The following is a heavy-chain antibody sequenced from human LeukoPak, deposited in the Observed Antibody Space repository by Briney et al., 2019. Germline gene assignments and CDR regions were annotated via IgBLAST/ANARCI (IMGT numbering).Heavy chain of an antibody. CDR3: AGLSAGKNDAYYI. Sequence: SETLSLTCTVSGGSISSSSYYWGWIRQPPGKGLEWIGSIYYSGNTYYTPTRKIRVTVYVAKSKNQFTLRLSSVAAADTSLYYCAGLSAGKNDAYYIGGQGTMVAASS. J-gene: IGHJ3*02. CDR2: IYYSGNT. D-gene: IGHD3-10*01. V-gene: IGHV4-39*01. CDR1: GGSISSSSYY.